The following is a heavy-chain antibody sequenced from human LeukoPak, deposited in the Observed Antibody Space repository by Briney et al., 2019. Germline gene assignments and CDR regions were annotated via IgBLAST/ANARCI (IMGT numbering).Heavy chain of an antibody. J-gene: IGHJ6*03. D-gene: IGHD3-22*01. Sequence: SETLSLTCTVSGGSISSYYWSWIRQPPGKGLEWIGYIYYSGNTNYNPSLKSRVTISVDTSKNQFSLKLSSVTAADTAVYYCARETHPYYYDSSGYVAYYYMDVWGKGTTVTVSS. CDR2: IYYSGNT. CDR1: GGSISSYY. V-gene: IGHV4-59*01. CDR3: ARETHPYYYDSSGYVAYYYMDV.